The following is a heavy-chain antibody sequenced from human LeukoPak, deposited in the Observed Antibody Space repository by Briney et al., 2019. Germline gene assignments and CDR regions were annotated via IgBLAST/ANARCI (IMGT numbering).Heavy chain of an antibody. V-gene: IGHV1-2*02. J-gene: IGHJ3*02. CDR2: INPNSGGT. Sequence: EASVKVSCQASGYTFTGYYMHWVRQAPGQGLEWMGWINPNSGGTNYAQKFQGRVTMTRDTSISTAYMELSRLRSDDTAVYYCARDEESRRDAFDIWGQGTMVTISS. CDR3: ARDEESRRDAFDI. CDR1: GYTFTGYY.